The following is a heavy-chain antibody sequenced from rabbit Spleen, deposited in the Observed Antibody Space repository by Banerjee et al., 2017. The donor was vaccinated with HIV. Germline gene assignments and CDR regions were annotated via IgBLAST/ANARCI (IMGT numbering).Heavy chain of an antibody. V-gene: IGHV1S45*01. CDR1: GFSFTNRDW. Sequence: QQQLVESGGGLVKPGASLTLTCKASGFSFTNRDWMCWVRQAPGKGLEWIACIWGGANGATYYASWAKGRFTISKTSSTTVTLQMTSLTAADTATYFCARNDVGDPDYGYAIDLWGQGTLVTVS. J-gene: IGHJ3*01. D-gene: IGHD6-1*01. CDR2: IWGGANGAT. CDR3: ARNDVGDPDYGYAIDL.